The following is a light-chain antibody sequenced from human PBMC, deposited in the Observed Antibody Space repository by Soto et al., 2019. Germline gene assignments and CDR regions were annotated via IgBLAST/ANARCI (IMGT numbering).Light chain of an antibody. Sequence: EIVLTQSPATLSFSPGERATLSCRASQSVSSYLAWYQQKPGQAPRLLIYGASTRATGIPARFSGSGSGTDFTLTISRLEPEDFAVYFCQRYGSSPLITFGQGTRLEIK. CDR3: QRYGSSPLIT. CDR1: QSVSSY. CDR2: GAS. J-gene: IGKJ5*01. V-gene: IGKV3-20*01.